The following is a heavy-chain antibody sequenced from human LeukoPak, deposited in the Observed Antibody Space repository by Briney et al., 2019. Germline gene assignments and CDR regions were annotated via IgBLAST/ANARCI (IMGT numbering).Heavy chain of an antibody. CDR1: GFTFSRYE. Sequence: GGSLRLSCATSGFTFSRYEMNWVRQAPGTGLEWISYVSNTGNTIYYAESVMGRFTISRDNAKNSLYLQMNSLRAEDTAVYCARGSLFSRAARSFFSWGQGTLVTVSS. J-gene: IGHJ5*02. CDR3: ARGSLFSRAARSFFS. D-gene: IGHD6-6*01. V-gene: IGHV3-48*03. CDR2: VSNTGNTI.